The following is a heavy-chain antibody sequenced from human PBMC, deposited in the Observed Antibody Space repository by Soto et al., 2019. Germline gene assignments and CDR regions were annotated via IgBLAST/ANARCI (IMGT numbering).Heavy chain of an antibody. CDR2: SIPIFGTA. CDR1: GGTFNNYP. CDR3: ARGRGYSGYDHYYYFDMDV. Sequence: QVQLVQSGAEVKKPASSVKVSCKASGGTFNNYPITWVRQAPGEGLEWMGVSIPIFGTANYAQNFQGRVTISVDESTSTAYMELSSLRSEDTAVYYCARGRGYSGYDHYYYFDMDVWGQGTTVTVSS. J-gene: IGHJ6*02. V-gene: IGHV1-69*01. D-gene: IGHD5-12*01.